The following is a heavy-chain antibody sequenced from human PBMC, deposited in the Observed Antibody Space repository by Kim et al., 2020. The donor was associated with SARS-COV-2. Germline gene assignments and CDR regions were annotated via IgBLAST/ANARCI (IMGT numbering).Heavy chain of an antibody. Sequence: GGSLRLSCAASGFTFSSYAMHWVRQAPGKGLEWVAVISYDGSNKYYADSVKGRFTISRDNSKNTLYLQMNSLRAEDTAVYYCARDEGIIAARRDYYYGMDVWGQGTTVPVSS. D-gene: IGHD6-6*01. J-gene: IGHJ6*02. V-gene: IGHV3-30*04. CDR2: ISYDGSNK. CDR1: GFTFSSYA. CDR3: ARDEGIIAARRDYYYGMDV.